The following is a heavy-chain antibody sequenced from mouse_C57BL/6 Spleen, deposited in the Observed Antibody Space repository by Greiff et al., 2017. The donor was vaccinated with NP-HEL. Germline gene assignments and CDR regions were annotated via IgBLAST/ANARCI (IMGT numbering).Heavy chain of an antibody. CDR3: ARWGITLDY. V-gene: IGHV1-82*01. J-gene: IGHJ2*01. CDR1: GYAFSSSW. D-gene: IGHD1-1*01. Sequence: QVQLQQSGPELVKPGASVKISCKASGYAFSSSWMNWVKQRPGKGLEWIGRIYPGDGDTNYNGKFKGKATLTADKSSSTAYMQLSSLTSEDSAVYFCARWGITLDYWGQGTTLTVSS. CDR2: IYPGDGDT.